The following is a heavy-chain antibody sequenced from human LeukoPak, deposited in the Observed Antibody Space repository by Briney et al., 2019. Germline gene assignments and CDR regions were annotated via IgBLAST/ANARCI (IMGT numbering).Heavy chain of an antibody. CDR1: DGSITSYY. Sequence: SETLSLTCTVSDGSITSYYCSWIRQPPGKGLEWIGYIYYSGSTNSNPSLKSRVTISVDTSKNQFSLKVRSMTAADTAVYYCASTSNYASTIWGQGTMVTVSS. CDR3: ASTSNYASTI. CDR2: IYYSGST. V-gene: IGHV4-59*08. J-gene: IGHJ3*02. D-gene: IGHD5-24*01.